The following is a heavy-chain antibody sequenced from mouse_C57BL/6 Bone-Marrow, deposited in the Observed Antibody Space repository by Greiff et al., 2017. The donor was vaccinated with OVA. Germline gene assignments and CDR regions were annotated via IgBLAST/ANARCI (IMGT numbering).Heavy chain of an antibody. Sequence: QVQLQQPGAELVKPGASVKLSCKASGYTFTSYWMQWVNQRPGQGLEWIGEIDPSDSYTNYNQKFKGKATLTVDTSSSTAYMQLSSLTSEDSAVYYCANLYHGYFDVWGTGTAVTVSS. CDR2: IDPSDSYT. CDR3: ANLYHGYFDV. V-gene: IGHV1-50*01. CDR1: GYTFTSYW. J-gene: IGHJ1*03.